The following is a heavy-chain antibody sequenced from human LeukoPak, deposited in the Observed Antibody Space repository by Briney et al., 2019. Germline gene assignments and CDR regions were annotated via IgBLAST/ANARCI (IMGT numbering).Heavy chain of an antibody. Sequence: GRSLRLSCAASGFTFSTYAMHWVRQAPGKGLEWVAVISYDGSNKYYADSVKGRFTISRDNSKNTLYLQMNSLRAEDTAVYYCARTWGGDYSSSWYYFDYWGQGTLVTVSS. V-gene: IGHV3-30-3*01. CDR2: ISYDGSNK. CDR3: ARTWGGDYSSSWYYFDY. D-gene: IGHD6-13*01. J-gene: IGHJ4*02. CDR1: GFTFSTYA.